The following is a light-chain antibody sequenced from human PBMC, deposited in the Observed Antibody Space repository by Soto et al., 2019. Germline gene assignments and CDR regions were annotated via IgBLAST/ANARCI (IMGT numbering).Light chain of an antibody. Sequence: EIVLTQSPATLSLSPGERATLSCRASQSISRYLAWYQQKRGQAPRLLIHDASNRATGIPARFSGSGSGTDFTLTISSLETEDFAVYYCQQRSSWPLTFGGGTKVNIK. CDR2: DAS. CDR1: QSISRY. CDR3: QQRSSWPLT. J-gene: IGKJ4*01. V-gene: IGKV3-11*01.